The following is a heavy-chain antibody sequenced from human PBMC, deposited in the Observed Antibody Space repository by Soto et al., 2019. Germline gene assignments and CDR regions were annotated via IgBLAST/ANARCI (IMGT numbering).Heavy chain of an antibody. D-gene: IGHD5-18*01. CDR3: ARVPGYSYGYYYYGMDV. J-gene: IGHJ6*02. CDR1: GFTFSSYG. CDR2: IWYDGSNK. Sequence: PGGSLRLSCAASGFTFSSYGMHWVRQAPGKWLEWVAVIWYDGSNKCYADSVKGRFTISRDNSKNTLYLQMNSLRAEDTAVYYCARVPGYSYGYYYYGMDVWGQGXTVTVSS. V-gene: IGHV3-33*01.